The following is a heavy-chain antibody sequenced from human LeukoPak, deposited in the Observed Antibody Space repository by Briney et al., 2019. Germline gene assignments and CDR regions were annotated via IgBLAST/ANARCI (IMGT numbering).Heavy chain of an antibody. J-gene: IGHJ6*03. D-gene: IGHD3-3*01. Sequence: ASVKVSCKASGYTFTMYYIHWVRQAPGQGLERMGMINPSDGATTYEQRFQGRVTMNRDMAKTTVYMDQRSLRSEDTALYFCAREKRGGLSGNLGGLFASYYTYYHMDVWGRGTTVTVSS. CDR3: AREKRGGLSGNLGGLFASYYTYYHMDV. CDR1: GYTFTMYY. CDR2: INPSDGAT. V-gene: IGHV1-46*01.